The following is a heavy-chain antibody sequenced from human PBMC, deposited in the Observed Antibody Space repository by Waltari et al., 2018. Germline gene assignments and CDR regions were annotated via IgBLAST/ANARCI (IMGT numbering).Heavy chain of an antibody. V-gene: IGHV3-15*01. CDR1: EFTFSDAW. CDR2: IKSKADGGTT. D-gene: IGHD6-19*01. CDR3: AKDVPYTGGGSMRY. J-gene: IGHJ4*02. Sequence: EVQLVESGGGLVRPGGSLRLSCSSSEFTFSDAWMTWVRQAPRKWLDCVCHIKSKADGGTTDYSEPVKGRFTISRDESQKTLYLQMNSLKSEEPAVYYCAKDVPYTGGGSMRYWGQGALVTVSS.